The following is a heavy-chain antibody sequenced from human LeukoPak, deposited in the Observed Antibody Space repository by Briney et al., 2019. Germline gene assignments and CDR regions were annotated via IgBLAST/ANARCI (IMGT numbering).Heavy chain of an antibody. CDR3: ATDRGEWNTPMVRGYCYYGMDV. J-gene: IGHJ6*02. D-gene: IGHD3-10*01. V-gene: IGHV3-30*04. CDR1: GFTFTSYA. CDR2: ISYDGRNE. Sequence: GGSLRLSCAASGFTFTSYAMHWVRQAPGKGLEWVAVISYDGRNESYADSVEGRFTISRDNSKNTLYLQMNSLRSKDTAVYYCATDRGEWNTPMVRGYCYYGMDVWGQGTTVTVSS.